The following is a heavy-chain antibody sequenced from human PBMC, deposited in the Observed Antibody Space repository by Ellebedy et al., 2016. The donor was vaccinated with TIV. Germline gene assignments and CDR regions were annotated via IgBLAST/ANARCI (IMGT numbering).Heavy chain of an antibody. V-gene: IGHV3-21*01. CDR2: ISSSSSYI. Sequence: GGSLRLSXAASGFTFSSYSMNWVRQAPGKGLEWVSSISSSSSYIYYADSVKGRFTISRDNAKNSLYLQMNSLRAEDTAVYYCARDTYYYDSSGYPDYWGQGTLVTVSS. D-gene: IGHD3-22*01. J-gene: IGHJ4*02. CDR3: ARDTYYYDSSGYPDY. CDR1: GFTFSSYS.